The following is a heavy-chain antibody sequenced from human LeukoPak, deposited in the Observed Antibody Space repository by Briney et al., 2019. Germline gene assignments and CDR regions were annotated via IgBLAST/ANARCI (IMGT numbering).Heavy chain of an antibody. CDR2: ISSTGSTI. J-gene: IGHJ4*02. CDR3: ARRLGGYSYGYYSDY. D-gene: IGHD5-18*01. CDR1: GFTFSDYY. Sequence: GGSLRLSCAASGFTFSDYYMSWIHQAPGKGLEWGSYISSTGSTIYYADSVKGRFTISRDNAKNSLYLQMNSLRAEDTAVFYCARRLGGYSYGYYSDYWGQGTLVTVSS. V-gene: IGHV3-11*01.